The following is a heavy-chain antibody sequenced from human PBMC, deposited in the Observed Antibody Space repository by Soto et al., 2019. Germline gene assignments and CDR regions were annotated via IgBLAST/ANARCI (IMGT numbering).Heavy chain of an antibody. CDR3: ARWTSYYDSSGYYYPDFDY. V-gene: IGHV1-18*01. D-gene: IGHD3-22*01. CDR1: GYTFTSYG. J-gene: IGHJ4*02. Sequence: ASVKVSCKASGYTFTSYGISWVRQAPGQGLEWMGWISAYNGNTNYAQKLQGRVTMTTGTSTSTAYMELRSLRSDDTAVYYCARWTSYYDSSGYYYPDFDYWGQGTLVTVSS. CDR2: ISAYNGNT.